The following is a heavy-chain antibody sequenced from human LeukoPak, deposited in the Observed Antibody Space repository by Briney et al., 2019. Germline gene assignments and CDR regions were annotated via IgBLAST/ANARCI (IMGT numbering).Heavy chain of an antibody. Sequence: GGSLRLSCAASGFTFRNYALSWVRQAPGKGLEWVSAIGGSGDTTYYADSVKGRFTISRDNSKNTLYLQMNSLKPDDTAVYYCAKVGVRGCSSSTCFIYWGQGTLVTVSS. CDR2: IGGSGDTT. J-gene: IGHJ4*02. CDR3: AKVGVRGCSSSTCFIY. D-gene: IGHD2-2*01. CDR1: GFTFRNYA. V-gene: IGHV3-23*01.